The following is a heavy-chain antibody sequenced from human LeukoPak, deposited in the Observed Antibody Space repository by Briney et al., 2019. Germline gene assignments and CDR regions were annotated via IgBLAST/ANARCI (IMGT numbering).Heavy chain of an antibody. Sequence: ASVKVSCKTSGGTFSNYAISWVRQAPGQGLEWMGGIIPIFGTANYAQKFQGRVTITADKSTSTAYMELSSLRSEDTAVYYCARAPRQGIGYNYDYWGQGTLVTVSS. CDR2: IIPIFGTA. J-gene: IGHJ4*02. D-gene: IGHD5-24*01. CDR1: GGTFSNYA. CDR3: ARAPRQGIGYNYDY. V-gene: IGHV1-69*06.